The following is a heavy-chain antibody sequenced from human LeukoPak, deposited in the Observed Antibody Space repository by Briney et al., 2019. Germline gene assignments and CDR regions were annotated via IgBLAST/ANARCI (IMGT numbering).Heavy chain of an antibody. CDR1: GGTFSSFI. D-gene: IGHD1-26*01. CDR3: TRGSAGIAPATTKNFFDF. J-gene: IGHJ4*02. V-gene: IGHV1-69*13. Sequence: SVKVSCKSSGGTFSSFIINWVRQAPGQGLEWMGGVIPVFGVPNYAQRFQGRVTITADESTSTVYLYLTSLRSEDTAVYFCTRGSAGIAPATTKNFFDFWGQGTLVTASS. CDR2: VIPVFGVP.